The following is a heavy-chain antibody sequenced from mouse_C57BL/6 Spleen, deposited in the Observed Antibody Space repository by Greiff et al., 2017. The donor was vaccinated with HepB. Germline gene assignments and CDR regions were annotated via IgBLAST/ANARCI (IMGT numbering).Heavy chain of an antibody. Sequence: EVKLVESGGGLVQPGGSLSLSCAASGFTFTDYYMSWVRQPPGKALEWLGFIRNKANGYTTKYSASVEGRFTISRDNSQSILYLQMNALRAEDSATYYCARDYGRFYYFDYWSKGNTLTDSS. CDR2: IRNKANGYTT. J-gene: IGHJ2*01. CDR3: ARDYGRFYYFDY. D-gene: IGHD1-1*01. V-gene: IGHV7-3*01. CDR1: GFTFTDYY.